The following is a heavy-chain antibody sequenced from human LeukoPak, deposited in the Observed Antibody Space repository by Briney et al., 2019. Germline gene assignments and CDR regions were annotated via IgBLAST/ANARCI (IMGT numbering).Heavy chain of an antibody. D-gene: IGHD3-9*01. CDR3: ARVHAYYDILTGYYNDLSQAYYFDY. CDR2: IYYSGST. CDR1: GGSISSSSYY. J-gene: IGHJ4*02. V-gene: IGHV4-39*07. Sequence: SETLSLTCTVSGGSISSSSYYWGWIRQPPGKGLEWIGSIYYSGSTYYNPSLKSRVTISVDTSKNQFSLKLSSVTAADTAVYYCARVHAYYDILTGYYNDLSQAYYFDYWGQGTLVTVSS.